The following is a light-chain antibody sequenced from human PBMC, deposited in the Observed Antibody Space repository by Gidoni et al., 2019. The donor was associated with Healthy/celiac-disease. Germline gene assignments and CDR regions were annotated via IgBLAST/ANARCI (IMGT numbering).Light chain of an antibody. CDR2: DVS. V-gene: IGLV2-14*03. Sequence: QSALTQPASVSGSPGPSITISCTGTSSDVGAYNYVSWYQQHPGKAPKLMIYDVSNRPSGVSNRFSGSKSGNTASLTISGLQAEDEADYYCSSYTSSSKGVFGGGTKLTVL. CDR1: SSDVGAYNY. CDR3: SSYTSSSKGV. J-gene: IGLJ3*02.